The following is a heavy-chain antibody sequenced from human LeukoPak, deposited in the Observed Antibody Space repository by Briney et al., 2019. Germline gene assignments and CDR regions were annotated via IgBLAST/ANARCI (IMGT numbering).Heavy chain of an antibody. Sequence: SETLSLTCAVYGGSFSGCYWSWIRQSPGKGLEWIGEINHSGSTKYNPSLKSRVTISVDTSKNQFSLKLSSVTAADTAVYYCARGRVTMVRGAHGTQGYYMDVWGKGTTVTLSS. D-gene: IGHD3-10*01. CDR1: GGSFSGCY. CDR3: ARGRVTMVRGAHGTQGYYMDV. V-gene: IGHV4-34*01. CDR2: INHSGST. J-gene: IGHJ6*03.